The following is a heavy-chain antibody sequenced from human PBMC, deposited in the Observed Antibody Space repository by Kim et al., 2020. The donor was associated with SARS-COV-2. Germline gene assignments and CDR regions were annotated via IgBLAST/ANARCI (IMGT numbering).Heavy chain of an antibody. Sequence: SETLSLTCTASGGSISGYYWSWIRQPAGKGPEWIGYVYTSGSTQYNPSLRSRVTMSVDASKNQFSLKMSSVTAADTAVYYCARGGASSKYFDLWGRGTLVTVSS. CDR2: VYTSGST. V-gene: IGHV4-4*07. J-gene: IGHJ2*01. CDR1: GGSISGYY. D-gene: IGHD2-2*01. CDR3: ARGGASSKYFDL.